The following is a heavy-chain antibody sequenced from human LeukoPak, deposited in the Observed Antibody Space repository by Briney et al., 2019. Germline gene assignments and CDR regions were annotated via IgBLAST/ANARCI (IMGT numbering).Heavy chain of an antibody. V-gene: IGHV1-2*02. D-gene: IGHD6-19*01. Sequence: GASVKVSCKASGYTFTGYYMHWVRQPPGQGLEWMGWINPNSGGTNYAQKFQGRVTMTRDTSISTAYMELSRLRSDDTAVYYCARTQGIAVAGYAFDIWGQGTMVTVSS. CDR2: INPNSGGT. CDR1: GYTFTGYY. J-gene: IGHJ3*02. CDR3: ARTQGIAVAGYAFDI.